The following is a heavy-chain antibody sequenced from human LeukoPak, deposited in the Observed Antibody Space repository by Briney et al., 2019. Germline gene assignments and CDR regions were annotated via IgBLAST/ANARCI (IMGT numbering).Heavy chain of an antibody. V-gene: IGHV3-21*01. CDR3: ARSLLSGYYDV. CDR1: GFTFSTCP. CDR2: ISSSSSYI. Sequence: GGSLRLSCVVFGFTFSTCPMHWVRQAPGKGLEWVSSISSSSSYIYYADSVKGRFTISRDNAKNSLYLQMNSLRAEDTAVYYCARSLLSGYYDVWGKGTTVTVSS. J-gene: IGHJ6*04. D-gene: IGHD3-22*01.